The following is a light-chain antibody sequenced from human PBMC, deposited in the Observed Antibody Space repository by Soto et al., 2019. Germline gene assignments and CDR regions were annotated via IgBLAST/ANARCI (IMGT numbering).Light chain of an antibody. Sequence: SYELTQPPSVSVAPGQTARITCGGNSIGRKTVHWYQQRPGQAPVLVVYDDSDRPSDIPERFSGSNSGDTATLTISRVEDGDEADYYCQVWGGTSEVFGTGTKVTVL. J-gene: IGLJ1*01. CDR1: SIGRKT. CDR3: QVWGGTSEV. V-gene: IGLV3-21*02. CDR2: DDS.